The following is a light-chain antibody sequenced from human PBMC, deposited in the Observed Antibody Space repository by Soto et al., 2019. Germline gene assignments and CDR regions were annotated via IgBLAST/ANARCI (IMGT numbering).Light chain of an antibody. CDR2: EVT. CDR3: SSYGGNAKL. Sequence: QSVLTQPPSASASLGQSVTFSCTGASTNIGAYNYVSWYQQQPGKAPKLIIFEVTKRPSGVPDRFSGSKSGNTASLTVSGLQAEDEADYYCSSYGGNAKLFGGGTKLTVL. V-gene: IGLV2-8*01. J-gene: IGLJ2*01. CDR1: STNIGAYNY.